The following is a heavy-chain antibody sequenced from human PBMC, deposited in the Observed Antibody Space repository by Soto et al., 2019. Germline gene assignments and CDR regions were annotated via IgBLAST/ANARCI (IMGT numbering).Heavy chain of an antibody. CDR2: ISGSGGST. CDR3: AKRPGPTNLVLMVYAPPPYGMDV. J-gene: IGHJ6*02. V-gene: IGHV3-23*01. CDR1: GFTFSSYA. D-gene: IGHD2-8*01. Sequence: PGGSLRLSCAASGFTFSSYAMSWVRQAPGKGLEWVSAISGSGGSTYYADSVKGRFTISRDNSKNTLYLQMNSLRAEDTAVYYCAKRPGPTNLVLMVYAPPPYGMDVWGQGTTVTVSS.